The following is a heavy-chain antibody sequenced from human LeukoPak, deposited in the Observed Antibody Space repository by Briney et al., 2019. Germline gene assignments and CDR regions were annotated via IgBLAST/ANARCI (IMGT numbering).Heavy chain of an antibody. D-gene: IGHD1-26*01. Sequence: PGGSLRLSCAASGFTVSNNYMSWVRQAPGKGLEWVSLIYSDGSTSYADSVKGRFTISRDNSKNTLYLQMSSLRVEDTAVYYCAKDKGREGDYWGQGNLVTVSS. CDR1: GFTVSNNY. CDR3: AKDKGREGDY. CDR2: IYSDGST. J-gene: IGHJ4*02. V-gene: IGHV3-66*02.